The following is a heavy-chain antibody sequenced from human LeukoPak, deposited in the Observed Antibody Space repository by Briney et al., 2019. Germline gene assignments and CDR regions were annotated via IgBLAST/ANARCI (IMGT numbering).Heavy chain of an antibody. CDR3: ARSGRFREIYFDY. V-gene: IGHV3-53*01. CDR2: IYSGGST. J-gene: IGHJ4*02. CDR1: GFTVSSNY. D-gene: IGHD3-10*01. Sequence: GGSLTLSCAASGFTVSSNYMSWVRQAPGKGLEWVSVIYSGGSTYYTDSVKGRFTISRDNSKNTLYLQMNSLRAEDTAVYYCARSGRFREIYFDYWGRGTLVTVSS.